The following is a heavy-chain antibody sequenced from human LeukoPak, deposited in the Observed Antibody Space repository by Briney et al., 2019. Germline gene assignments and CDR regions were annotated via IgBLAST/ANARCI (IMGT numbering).Heavy chain of an antibody. V-gene: IGHV3-74*01. CDR3: TRDLMDFDYGDNGGNY. Sequence: GGSLRLSCAASGFAFSSHWMHWVRQVPGKGLAWLSRINSDGSNTIYADSVEGRFTISRDNVKNTLYLQMNSLRAEDTAVYYCTRDLMDFDYGDNGGNYWGQGTLVTVSS. CDR1: GFAFSSHW. D-gene: IGHD4-23*01. CDR2: INSDGSNT. J-gene: IGHJ4*02.